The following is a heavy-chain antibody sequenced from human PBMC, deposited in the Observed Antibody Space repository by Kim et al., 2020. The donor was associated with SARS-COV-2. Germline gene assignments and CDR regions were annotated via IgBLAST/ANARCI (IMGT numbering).Heavy chain of an antibody. J-gene: IGHJ4*02. D-gene: IGHD6-19*01. V-gene: IGHV3-23*01. Sequence: YADSVRGRFTISRDNSKNTLFLEMNSLRAEDTAVYYCVKGGSGWSYFDYWGQGTLVTVSS. CDR3: VKGGSGWSYFDY.